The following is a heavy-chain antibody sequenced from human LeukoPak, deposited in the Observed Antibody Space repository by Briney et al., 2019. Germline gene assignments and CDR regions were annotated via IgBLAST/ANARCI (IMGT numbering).Heavy chain of an antibody. V-gene: IGHV1-69*06. CDR3: ARGTPDIVVVPAAAPDYYYYMDV. CDR1: GGTFSSYA. Sequence: SVKVSCKASGGTFSSYAISWVRQAPGQGLEWMGGIIPIFGTANYAQKFQGRVTITADKSTSTAYMELSSLRSEDTAVYYCARGTPDIVVVPAAAPDYYYYMDVWGRGTTVTVSS. D-gene: IGHD2-2*01. CDR2: IIPIFGTA. J-gene: IGHJ6*03.